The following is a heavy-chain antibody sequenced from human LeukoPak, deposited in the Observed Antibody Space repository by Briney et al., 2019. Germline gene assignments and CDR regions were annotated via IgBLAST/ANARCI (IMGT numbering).Heavy chain of an antibody. Sequence: PGGSLRLSCAASGFTFSSYGMSWVRQAPGKGLEWVSAISGSGGSTYYADSVKGRFTISRDNSKNTLYLQMNSLRAEDTAVYYCAKSVRSSWYYYFDYWGQGTLVTVSS. CDR2: ISGSGGST. CDR1: GFTFSSYG. CDR3: AKSVRSSWYYYFDY. V-gene: IGHV3-23*01. D-gene: IGHD6-13*01. J-gene: IGHJ4*02.